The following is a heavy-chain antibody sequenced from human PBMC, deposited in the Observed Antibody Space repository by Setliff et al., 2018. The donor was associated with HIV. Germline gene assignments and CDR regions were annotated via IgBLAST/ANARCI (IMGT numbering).Heavy chain of an antibody. Sequence: SETLSLTCTVSGGSMSNSAYYWGWIRQPPGKGLEWIGNIYYTGSTYYNPSLQTRVTINVDTSYKQFSLRLNSVTAADTAVYYCARLWGRISGWRGNGYWGQGILVTVSS. CDR2: IYYTGST. D-gene: IGHD6-19*01. CDR3: ARLWGRISGWRGNGY. CDR1: GGSMSNSAYY. J-gene: IGHJ4*02. V-gene: IGHV4-39*01.